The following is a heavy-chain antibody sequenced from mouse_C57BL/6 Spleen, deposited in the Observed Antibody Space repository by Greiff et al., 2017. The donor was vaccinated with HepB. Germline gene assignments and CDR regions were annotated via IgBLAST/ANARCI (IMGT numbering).Heavy chain of an antibody. CDR2: IDPSDSYT. D-gene: IGHD2-5*01. CDR3: ARLGLGYST. Sequence: QVQLQQPGAELVKPGASVKLSCKASGYTFTSYWMQWVKQRPGQGLEWIGEIDPSDSYTNYNQKFKGKATLTVDTSSSTAYMQLSSLTSEDSAVYYCARLGLGYSTWGQGTLVTVSA. J-gene: IGHJ3*01. V-gene: IGHV1-50*01. CDR1: GYTFTSYW.